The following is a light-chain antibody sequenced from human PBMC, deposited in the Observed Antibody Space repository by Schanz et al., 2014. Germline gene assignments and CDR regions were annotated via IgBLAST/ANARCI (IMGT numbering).Light chain of an antibody. J-gene: IGKJ2*03. V-gene: IGKV3-11*01. CDR3: QQRSNWPPMYS. CDR2: DTS. CDR1: QSVGNS. Sequence: EIVLTQSPATLSLSPGERATLSCRASQSVGNSLAWYQHKPGQAPRLLIYDTSNRATGIPARFSGSGSGTDFTLTISSLEPEDFAVYYCQQRSNWPPMYSFGQGTKLEIK.